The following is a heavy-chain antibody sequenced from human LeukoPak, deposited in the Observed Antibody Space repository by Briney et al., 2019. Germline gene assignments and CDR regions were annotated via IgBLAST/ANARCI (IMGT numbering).Heavy chain of an antibody. V-gene: IGHV3-73*01. CDR1: GFTFSACA. J-gene: IGHJ4*02. D-gene: IGHD4-11*01. CDR2: IRSKANTYAT. CDR3: TRNWDYSDFFDY. Sequence: GVSLKLSCAASGFTFSACAMHWVRQTSGKGLEWVGRIRSKANTYATAYAASVIGRFAISRDESKNTAYLEMNSLKIEDTAVYYCTRNWDYSDFFDYWGQGTLVTVSS.